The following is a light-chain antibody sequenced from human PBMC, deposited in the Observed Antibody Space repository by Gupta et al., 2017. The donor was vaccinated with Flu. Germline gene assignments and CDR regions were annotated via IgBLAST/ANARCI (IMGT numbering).Light chain of an antibody. V-gene: IGKV1-39*01. CDR1: QSISNY. Sequence: GDRVTITCRASQSISNYLNWYQQKPGEAPKLLVYRASSLQSGVPSRFSGSGSGTDFTLTISSLQPEDCTTYFCQQTYTTPLLTFGPGTKVDIK. CDR2: RAS. J-gene: IGKJ3*01. CDR3: QQTYTTPLLT.